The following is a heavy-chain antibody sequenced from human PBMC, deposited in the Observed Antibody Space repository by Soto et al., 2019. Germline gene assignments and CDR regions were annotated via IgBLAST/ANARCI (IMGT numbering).Heavy chain of an antibody. CDR1: GGSISSYY. D-gene: IGHD2-21*01. CDR2: IYTSGST. J-gene: IGHJ3*02. Sequence: SETLSLTCTVSGGSISSYYWSWIRQPAGKGLEWIGRIYTSGSTNYNPSLKSRVTVSVDTSKNQFSLKLSSVTAADTAVYYCARSQFRYLFDAFDIWGQGTMVTVSS. CDR3: ARSQFRYLFDAFDI. V-gene: IGHV4-4*07.